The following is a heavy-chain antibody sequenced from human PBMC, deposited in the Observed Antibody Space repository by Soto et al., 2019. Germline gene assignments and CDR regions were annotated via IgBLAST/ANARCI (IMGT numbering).Heavy chain of an antibody. Sequence: SETLSLTCAVSGGSISSGGYSWSWIRQPPGKGLEWIGYIYHSGSTYYNPSLKSRVTISVDRSKNQFSLKLSSVTSADTAVYYCARGIMNHGFDPWGQGTLVTVSS. CDR3: ARGIMNHGFDP. CDR1: GGSISSGGYS. D-gene: IGHD2-15*01. J-gene: IGHJ5*02. V-gene: IGHV4-30-2*01. CDR2: IYHSGST.